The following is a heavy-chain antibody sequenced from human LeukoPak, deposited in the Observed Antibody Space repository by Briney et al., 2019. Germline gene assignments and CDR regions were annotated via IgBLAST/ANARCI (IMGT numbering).Heavy chain of an antibody. J-gene: IGHJ5*02. V-gene: IGHV3-21*01. CDR3: ARDRGYYSTSGPFDP. CDR2: ISSSSSYI. CDR1: GFTFSSYS. D-gene: IGHD3-22*01. Sequence: GSLGLSCAASGFTFSSYSLNWVRQAPGKGLEWVSSISSSSSYIYYADSVKGRFTISRDNAKNSLYLQMNSLRAEDTAVYYCARDRGYYSTSGPFDPWGQGTLVTVSS.